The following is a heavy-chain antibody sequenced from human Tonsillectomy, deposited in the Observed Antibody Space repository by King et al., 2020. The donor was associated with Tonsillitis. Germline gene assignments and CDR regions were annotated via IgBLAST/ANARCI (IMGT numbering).Heavy chain of an antibody. D-gene: IGHD5-24*01. J-gene: IGHJ4*02. V-gene: IGHV4-39*01. CDR2: IDYSGST. CDR1: GGSISSSSYY. Sequence: QLQESGPGLVKPSETLSLTCTVSGGSISSSSYYWGWICQPPGKGLEWIGSIDYSGSTYYNPSLKSRVTVSVDTSKNHFSLKVSSVTAADTAVYYCASEDYNYNFFDYWGQGTLVTVSS. CDR3: ASEDYNYNFFDY.